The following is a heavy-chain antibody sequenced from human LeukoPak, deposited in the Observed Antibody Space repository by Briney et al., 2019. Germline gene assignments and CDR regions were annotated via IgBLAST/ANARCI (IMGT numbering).Heavy chain of an antibody. J-gene: IGHJ4*02. V-gene: IGHV3-53*01. CDR2: IYSGSNT. Sequence: GGSLRLSCAASGFTVSSNYMSWVRQAPGKGLEWVSVIYSGSNTYYADSVKGRFTISRDNSKNTLYLQMNSLRAEDTAVYYCARDSSDYGGKGVDYWGQGTLVTVSS. CDR3: ARDSSDYGGKGVDY. CDR1: GFTVSSNY. D-gene: IGHD4-23*01.